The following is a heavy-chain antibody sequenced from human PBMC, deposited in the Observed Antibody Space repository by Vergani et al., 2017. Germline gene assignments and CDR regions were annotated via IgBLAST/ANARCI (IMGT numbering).Heavy chain of an antibody. Sequence: EVHLLESGGGQVEAGGSLRLSCVASGFTFSNSAMSWVPQTSGKGLEWVARIRPKADGETTNYAAPGKGRFTISRDDSKNTLYLQMNSLKTEDTPVYYCTTPNKCGLGYYFDYWGQGTLVTVSS. V-gene: IGHV3-15*01. CDR1: GFTFSNSA. CDR3: TTPNKCGLGYYFDY. D-gene: IGHD3-9*01. CDR2: IRPKADGETT. J-gene: IGHJ4*02.